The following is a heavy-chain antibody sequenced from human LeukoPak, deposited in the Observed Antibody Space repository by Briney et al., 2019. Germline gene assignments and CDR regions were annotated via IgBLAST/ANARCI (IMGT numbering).Heavy chain of an antibody. CDR3: ARGQGFTVVFPIDH. J-gene: IGHJ4*02. CDR1: GYKLPNHG. D-gene: IGHD4-23*01. CDR2: ISGYNGDS. V-gene: IGHV1-18*01. Sequence: ASVKVSCKASGYKLPNHGLNWVRQAPGQGLEWMGWISGYNGDSSYAQKFQGRTTMTVDTSSRTAYMELRSLRSDDTAVYYCARGQGFTVVFPIDHWGQGTLVTVSS.